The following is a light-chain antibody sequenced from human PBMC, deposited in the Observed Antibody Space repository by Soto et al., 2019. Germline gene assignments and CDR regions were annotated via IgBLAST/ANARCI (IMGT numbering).Light chain of an antibody. V-gene: IGKV4-1*01. CDR1: QSVLYSVNNKHY. CDR2: WAS. CDR3: QQYSSTPWT. J-gene: IGKJ1*01. Sequence: DIVMTQSPGSLAVSLGERATIKCKSSQSVLYSVNNKHYLAWFQQRPGQPPKLLIYWASLRESGVPDRFSGRGSATDCTLTISCLQAEEVQFYDCQQYSSTPWTFGQGTKVEIK.